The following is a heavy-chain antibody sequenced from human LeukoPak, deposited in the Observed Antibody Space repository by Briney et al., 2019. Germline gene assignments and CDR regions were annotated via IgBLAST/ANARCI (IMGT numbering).Heavy chain of an antibody. V-gene: IGHV3-30*03. D-gene: IGHD7-27*01. CDR1: GFSFHDHG. CDR3: AREATWGQWYFDL. Sequence: GGSLRLSCVASGFSFHDHGMDWVRQAPGKGLEWVAVIAADGGVKQYADSVKGRFSLSRDNSKNTVSLQMNGLTAEDTAVYYCAREATWGQWYFDLWGQGAPVTVSS. CDR2: IAADGGVK. J-gene: IGHJ4*02.